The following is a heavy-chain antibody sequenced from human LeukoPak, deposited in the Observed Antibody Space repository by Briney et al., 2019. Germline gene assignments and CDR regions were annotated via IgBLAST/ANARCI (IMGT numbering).Heavy chain of an antibody. CDR2: IRWNSGSI. D-gene: IGHD3-22*01. V-gene: IGHV3-9*03. Sequence: GGSLRLSCAAPVFTFDVYAMHWVRQAPGKGLEWVSGIRWNSGSIGYADSVKGRFTISRDNVKNSLYLQMNSLRAEDMALYYCAKDISYDSSGSFFDYWGQGTLVTISS. J-gene: IGHJ4*02. CDR1: VFTFDVYA. CDR3: AKDISYDSSGSFFDY.